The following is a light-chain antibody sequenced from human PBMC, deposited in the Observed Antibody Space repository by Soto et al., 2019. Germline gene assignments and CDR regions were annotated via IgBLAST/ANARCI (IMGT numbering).Light chain of an antibody. CDR3: QSFDKYLSAVV. CDR1: SSDIGAGYR. J-gene: IGLJ2*01. CDR2: DNT. V-gene: IGLV1-40*01. Sequence: QPVLTQPPSVSGAPGERVTISCTGSSSDIGAGYRVRWYQQVPGTAPKLLIYDNTNRPSGVSVRFSGSKSGTSASLAISGLQAEDEAVYYCQSFDKYLSAVVFGGGTKLTVL.